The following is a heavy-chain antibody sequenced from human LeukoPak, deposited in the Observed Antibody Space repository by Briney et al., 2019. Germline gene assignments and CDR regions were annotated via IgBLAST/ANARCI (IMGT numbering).Heavy chain of an antibody. Sequence: HPGGSLRLSCAASGITVSSNYMTWVRQAPGKGLEWVSVVYSGGSTYYADSVKGRFTISRDNSKNTLYFQMNSLRAEDTAVYYCARGVTTGTTPYYYGMDVWGQGTTVTVSS. CDR1: GITVSSNY. J-gene: IGHJ6*02. CDR2: VYSGGST. CDR3: ARGVTTGTTPYYYGMDV. V-gene: IGHV3-53*01. D-gene: IGHD1-1*01.